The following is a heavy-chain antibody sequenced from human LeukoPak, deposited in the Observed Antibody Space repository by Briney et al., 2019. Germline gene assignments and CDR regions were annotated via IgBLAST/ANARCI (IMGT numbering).Heavy chain of an antibody. J-gene: IGHJ3*02. V-gene: IGHV4-59*08. CDR2: IYYSGST. Sequence: KPSETLSLTCTVSGGSISSHYWSWIRQPPGKGLEWIGYIYYSGSTNYNPSLNSRATMSVDTSKNQFSLKLSSVTAADTAVYYCARHGVISGRYAFDIWGQGTMVTVSS. D-gene: IGHD3-10*01. CDR3: ARHGVISGRYAFDI. CDR1: GGSISSHY.